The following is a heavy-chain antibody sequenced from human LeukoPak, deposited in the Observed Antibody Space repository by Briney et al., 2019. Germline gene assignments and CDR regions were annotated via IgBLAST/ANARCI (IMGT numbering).Heavy chain of an antibody. CDR3: ARDYTSRYSSGWYSYFDY. J-gene: IGHJ4*02. Sequence: PGGSLRLSCAASGFTFSSYSMNWVRQAPGKGLEWVSSISSSSSYIYYADSVKGRFTISRDNAKNSLYLQMNSLRAEDTAVYYCARDYTSRYSSGWYSYFDYWGQGTLVTVSS. V-gene: IGHV3-21*01. CDR2: ISSSSSYI. CDR1: GFTFSSYS. D-gene: IGHD6-19*01.